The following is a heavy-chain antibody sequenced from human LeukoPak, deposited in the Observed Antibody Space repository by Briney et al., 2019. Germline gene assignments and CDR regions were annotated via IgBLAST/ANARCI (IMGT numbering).Heavy chain of an antibody. CDR2: IYSGGST. CDR1: GFTVSSNY. J-gene: IGHJ4*02. V-gene: IGHV3-53*01. Sequence: GGSLRLSCTASGFTVSSNYMSWVRQAPGKGLEWVSVIYSGGSTYYADSVEGRFTISRDNSKNTLYLQMNSLRAEDTAVYYCARALAVASYFDYWGQGTLVTVSS. CDR3: ARALAVASYFDY. D-gene: IGHD6-19*01.